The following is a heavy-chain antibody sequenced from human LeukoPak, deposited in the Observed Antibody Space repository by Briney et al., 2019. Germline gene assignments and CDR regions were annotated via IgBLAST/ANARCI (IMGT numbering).Heavy chain of an antibody. CDR2: MNPNSGNT. CDR1: GYTFISYD. D-gene: IGHD1-26*01. V-gene: IGHV1-8*01. CDR3: ARGLGTTGRYDY. Sequence: GASVKVSCKASGYTFISYDINWVRQATGQGLEWMGWMNPNSGNTGYAQKFQGRVTMTRNTSISTAYMELSSLRSDDTAVYYCARGLGTTGRYDYWGQGTLVTVSS. J-gene: IGHJ4*02.